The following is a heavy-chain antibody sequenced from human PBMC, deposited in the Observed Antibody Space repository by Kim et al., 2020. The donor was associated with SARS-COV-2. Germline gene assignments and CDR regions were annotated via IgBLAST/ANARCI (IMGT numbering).Heavy chain of an antibody. V-gene: IGHV4-34*01. Sequence: SETLSLTCAVYGGSFSGYYWSWIRQPPGKGLEWIGEINHSGSTNYNPSLKSRVTISVDTSKNQFSLKLSSVTAADTAVYYCARFHYHYGSGSPWGQGTLVTVSS. CDR3: ARFHYHYGSGSP. CDR1: GGSFSGYY. J-gene: IGHJ5*02. CDR2: INHSGST. D-gene: IGHD3-10*01.